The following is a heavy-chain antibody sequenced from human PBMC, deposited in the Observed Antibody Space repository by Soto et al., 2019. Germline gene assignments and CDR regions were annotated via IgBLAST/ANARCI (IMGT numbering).Heavy chain of an antibody. CDR2: INHSGST. CDR3: ARHDGHSGSLIDY. CDR1: CGSFSGYY. Sequence: SETLSLTCAVYCGSFSGYYWSWILQPPGKGLEWIGEINHSGSTNYNPSLKSRVTISVDTSKNQFSLKLSSVTAADSAVYYCARHDGHSGSLIDYCGQGTLVTVSS. V-gene: IGHV4-34*01. D-gene: IGHD1-26*01. J-gene: IGHJ4*02.